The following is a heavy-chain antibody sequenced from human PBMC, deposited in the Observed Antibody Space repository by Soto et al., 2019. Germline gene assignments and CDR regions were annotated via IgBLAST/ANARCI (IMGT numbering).Heavy chain of an antibody. CDR3: ATDRLSSSWSDGY. V-gene: IGHV1-8*01. Sequence: ASVKVSCKASGYSFTNNDVSWVRQATGQGLEWMGWMNPGSGDTGYAQKFQGRVTMTEDTSTDTAYMELSSLRSEDTAVYYCATDRLSSSWSDGYWGQGTLVTVSS. CDR2: MNPGSGDT. CDR1: GYSFTNND. D-gene: IGHD6-13*01. J-gene: IGHJ4*02.